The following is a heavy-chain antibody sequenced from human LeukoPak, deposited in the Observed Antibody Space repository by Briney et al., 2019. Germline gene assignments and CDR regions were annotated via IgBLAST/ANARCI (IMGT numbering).Heavy chain of an antibody. CDR3: ARDFGGHRSSGWYLWFDP. CDR2: IIPIFGIA. V-gene: IGHV1-69*04. Sequence: SVKVSCKASGGTFSSYAISWVRQAPGHGLEWMGRIIPIFGIANYAQKFQGRVAITADKSTSTAYMELSSLRSEDTAVYYCARDFGGHRSSGWYLWFDPWGQGTLVTVSS. CDR1: GGTFSSYA. D-gene: IGHD6-19*01. J-gene: IGHJ5*02.